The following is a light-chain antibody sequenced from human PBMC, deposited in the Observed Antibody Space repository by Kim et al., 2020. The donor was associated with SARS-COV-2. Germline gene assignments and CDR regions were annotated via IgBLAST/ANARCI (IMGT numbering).Light chain of an antibody. CDR2: EVN. CDR1: SRNSGAYKY. V-gene: IGLV2-8*01. J-gene: IGLJ1*01. CDR3: TSYAGSNNLDV. Sequence: QSVTMSCTGTSRNSGAYKYVSWYQQHPGKAPKRMIYEVNRRPSGFPDRFSGSKSGNTASLTVSGLQAEDEADYYCTSYAGSNNLDVFGTGTKVTVL.